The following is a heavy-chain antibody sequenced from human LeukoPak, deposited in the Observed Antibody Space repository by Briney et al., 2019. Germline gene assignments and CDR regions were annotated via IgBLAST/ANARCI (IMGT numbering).Heavy chain of an antibody. V-gene: IGHV1-69*13. CDR2: IIPIFGTA. Sequence: SVKVSCKASGGTFSSYAISWVRQAPGQGLEWMGGIIPIFGTANYAQKFQGRVTITADESTSTAYMELSSLRSEDTAVYYCASSFEYQLLYGMDVWGKGATVTVSS. CDR3: ASSFEYQLLYGMDV. CDR1: GGTFSSYA. D-gene: IGHD2-2*01. J-gene: IGHJ6*04.